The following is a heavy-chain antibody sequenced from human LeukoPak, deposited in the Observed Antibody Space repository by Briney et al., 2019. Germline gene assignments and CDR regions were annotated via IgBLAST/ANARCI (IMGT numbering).Heavy chain of an antibody. V-gene: IGHV3-20*04. Sequence: GGSLRLSCAASGFTFSGYWMHWVRQAPGKGLEWVSGINWNGGRTGYADSVKGRFTISRDNAKNSLYLQMNSLRAEDTALYYCARDYDYGDYPGYWGQGTLVTVSS. J-gene: IGHJ4*02. CDR2: INWNGGRT. CDR1: GFTFSGYW. D-gene: IGHD4-17*01. CDR3: ARDYDYGDYPGY.